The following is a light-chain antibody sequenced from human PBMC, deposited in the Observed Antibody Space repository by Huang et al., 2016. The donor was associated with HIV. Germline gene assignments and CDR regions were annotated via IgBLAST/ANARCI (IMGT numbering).Light chain of an antibody. J-gene: IGKJ5*01. CDR3: QQRSNWPRGIT. CDR2: DAS. CDR1: QSVSSY. Sequence: EIVLTQSPATLSLSPGERATLSCRASQSVSSYLAWYQQKPGQAPRLLIYDASSRASGIPARFSGSGSGTDFTLTITSLEPEDFAVYYCQQRSNWPRGITCGQGTRLEIK. V-gene: IGKV3-11*01.